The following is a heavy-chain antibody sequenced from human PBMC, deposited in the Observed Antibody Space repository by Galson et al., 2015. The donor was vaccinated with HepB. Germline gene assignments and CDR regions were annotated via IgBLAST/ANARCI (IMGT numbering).Heavy chain of an antibody. Sequence: SLRLSCATSGFTFGDSTVHWVRQASGKGLEWVGRIRSKAYNYATGYAASVKGRFTISRDDSKNTAYLQMNSLKTEDTAVYYCSKDWKPPVEWGQGTLVTVSS. J-gene: IGHJ4*02. CDR1: GFTFGDST. V-gene: IGHV3-73*01. D-gene: IGHD1-1*01. CDR2: IRSKAYNYAT. CDR3: SKDWKPPVE.